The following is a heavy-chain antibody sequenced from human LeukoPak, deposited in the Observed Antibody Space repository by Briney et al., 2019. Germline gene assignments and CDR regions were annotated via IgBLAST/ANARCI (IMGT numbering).Heavy chain of an antibody. CDR2: IYHSGST. CDR3: ARDGYHCSSTSCYEFNWFDP. Sequence: SQTLSLTCAVSGGSISSGGYSWSWIRQPPGKGLEWIGYIYHSGSTYYNPSLKSRVTISVDRSKNQFSLKLSSVTAADTAVYYCARDGYHCSSTSCYEFNWFDPWGQGTLVTVSS. J-gene: IGHJ5*02. D-gene: IGHD2-2*01. CDR1: GGSISSGGYS. V-gene: IGHV4-30-2*01.